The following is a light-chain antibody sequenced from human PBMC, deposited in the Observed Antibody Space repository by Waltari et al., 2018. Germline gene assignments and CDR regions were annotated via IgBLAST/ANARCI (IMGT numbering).Light chain of an antibody. CDR1: SSDIGNYNL. V-gene: IGLV2-23*02. Sequence: QSALTQTATVSGSPGQSITISCSGTSSDIGNYNLVSWYRQHPGKAPPLIIYDVNKRPSGVSDRFSGSKSGNTAFLPISGLQTADEADYFCCSYAGSAVSVFGGGTKVTVL. J-gene: IGLJ3*02. CDR3: CSYAGSAVSV. CDR2: DVN.